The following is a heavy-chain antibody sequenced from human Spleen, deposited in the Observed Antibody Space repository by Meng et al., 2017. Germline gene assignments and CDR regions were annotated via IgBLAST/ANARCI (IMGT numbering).Heavy chain of an antibody. CDR2: IFPGDSDT. V-gene: IGHV5-51*01. CDR3: ARPSADYGDYRGLAY. D-gene: IGHD4-17*01. Sequence: GGSLRLSCKTSGYDFTSEWIGWVRQMPGKGLEWMGIIFPGDSDTTYNPSFQGQVTFSVDKSSNTAYVLWKSLKASDSAIYYCARPSADYGDYRGLAYWGQGTLVTVSS. J-gene: IGHJ4*02. CDR1: GYDFTSEW.